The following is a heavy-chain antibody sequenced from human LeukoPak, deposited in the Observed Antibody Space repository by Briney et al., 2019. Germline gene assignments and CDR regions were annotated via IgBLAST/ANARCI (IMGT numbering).Heavy chain of an antibody. CDR1: GYSFSTYW. Sequence: GESLKISCKGSGYSFSTYWIAWVRQMPGKGLEWMGIIYPGDSDARYSPSFQGQVTISADKSLTTAYLQWSSLKASDTAMYYCARGFGSTWLEYWGQGTLVTVSS. CDR3: ARGFGSTWLEY. V-gene: IGHV5-51*01. D-gene: IGHD6-13*01. J-gene: IGHJ1*01. CDR2: IYPGDSDA.